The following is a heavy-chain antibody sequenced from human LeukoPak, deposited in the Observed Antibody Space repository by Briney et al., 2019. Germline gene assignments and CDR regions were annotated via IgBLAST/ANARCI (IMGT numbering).Heavy chain of an antibody. CDR1: GFTFSSYS. D-gene: IGHD3-3*01. CDR3: ARDLPKPNYDFWSGYYTGRGLDY. CDR2: ISSSSYI. Sequence: GGSLRLSCAASGFTFSSYSMNWVRQAPGKGLEWVSSISSSSYIYYAGSVKGRFTISRDNAKNSLYLQMNSLRAEDTAVYYCARDLPKPNYDFWSGYYTGRGLDYWGQGTLVTVSS. V-gene: IGHV3-21*01. J-gene: IGHJ4*02.